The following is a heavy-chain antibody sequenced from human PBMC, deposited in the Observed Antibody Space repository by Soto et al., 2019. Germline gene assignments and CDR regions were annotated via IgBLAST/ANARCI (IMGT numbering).Heavy chain of an antibody. CDR3: ARTRGVIPRVTYNWFDP. V-gene: IGHV1-2*02. Sequence: ASVKVSCKASGYSFSGYYMNWVRQAPGQGLEWMGWIKPNSGGTDYAQKFQGRVTMTRDTSISTAYMELRGLRYDDTAVYYCARTRGVIPRVTYNWFDPWGQGTLVTVS. D-gene: IGHD3-10*01. CDR1: GYSFSGYY. J-gene: IGHJ5*02. CDR2: IKPNSGGT.